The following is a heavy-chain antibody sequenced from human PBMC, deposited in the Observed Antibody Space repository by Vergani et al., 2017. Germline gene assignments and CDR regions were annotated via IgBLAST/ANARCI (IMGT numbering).Heavy chain of an antibody. D-gene: IGHD3-10*01. CDR1: GFTFSSYG. V-gene: IGHV3-30*18. J-gene: IGHJ4*02. CDR2: ISYDGSNK. CDR3: AKDPGSGSYYPTFDY. Sequence: QVQLVQSGVEVKKPGASVKVSCKASGFTFSSYGMHWVRQAPGKGLEWVAVISYDGSNKYYADSVKGRFTISRDNSKNTLYLQMNSLRAEDTAVYYCAKDPGSGSYYPTFDYWGQGTLVTVSS.